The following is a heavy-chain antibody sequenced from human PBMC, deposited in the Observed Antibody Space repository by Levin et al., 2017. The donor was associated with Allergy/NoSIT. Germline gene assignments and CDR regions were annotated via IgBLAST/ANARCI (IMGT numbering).Heavy chain of an antibody. CDR1: GILFSSYD. D-gene: IGHD3-22*01. CDR3: ASWAMYHYDRSAFDYFYYAMDV. CDR2: ISAGGNYI. J-gene: IGHJ6*02. Sequence: GGSLRLSFAASGILFSSYDMNWVRQAPGKGLEWVSSISAGGNYIYYADSVKGRFTISRDNAKNSLFLQMNRLRAEDTAVYYCASWAMYHYDRSAFDYFYYAMDVWGQGTTVTVSS. V-gene: IGHV3-21*01.